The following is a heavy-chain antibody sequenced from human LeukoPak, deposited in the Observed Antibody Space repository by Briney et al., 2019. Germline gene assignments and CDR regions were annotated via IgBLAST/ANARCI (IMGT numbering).Heavy chain of an antibody. V-gene: IGHV3-7*01. CDR1: GFIFSNCW. Sequence: GGSLRLSCETSGFIFSNCWMTWVRQAPGKGLEWVANIKTDASEKYYADSVKGRFTISRDNAKMSLYLQMNSLRVEDTVVYYCATYSTRNAREFQSWGQGTLVTVSS. CDR2: IKTDASEK. D-gene: IGHD4-11*01. J-gene: IGHJ1*01. CDR3: ATYSTRNAREFQS.